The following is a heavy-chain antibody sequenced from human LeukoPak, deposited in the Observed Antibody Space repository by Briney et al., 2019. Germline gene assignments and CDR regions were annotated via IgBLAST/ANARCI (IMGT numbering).Heavy chain of an antibody. J-gene: IGHJ6*02. D-gene: IGHD2-21*01. CDR1: GGSFSGYY. CDR3: AGGNYSPPRGYGPYYYYGMDG. CDR2: INHSGST. Sequence: SETLSLTCAVYGGSFSGYYWSWIRQPPGKGLEWIGEINHSGSTNYNPSLKSRVTISVDTSKNQFSLKLSSVTAADPAGYYCAGGNYSPPRGYGPYYYYGMDGWGQGTTVTVSS. V-gene: IGHV4-34*01.